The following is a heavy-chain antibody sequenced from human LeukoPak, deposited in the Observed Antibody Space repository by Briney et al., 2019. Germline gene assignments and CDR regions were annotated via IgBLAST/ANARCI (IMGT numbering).Heavy chain of an antibody. V-gene: IGHV4-4*09. CDR2: IYSGVPT. Sequence: SETLSLTYTTSGVSISRFYWSWVRQPPGKGLEWIGNIYSGVPTYFNPSLKSRVIISVDTSKNQFSLNLTSVTAADTAMYYCVHTTGWPGFDYWGQGILVTVSS. D-gene: IGHD1-1*01. CDR1: GVSISRFY. J-gene: IGHJ4*02. CDR3: VHTTGWPGFDY.